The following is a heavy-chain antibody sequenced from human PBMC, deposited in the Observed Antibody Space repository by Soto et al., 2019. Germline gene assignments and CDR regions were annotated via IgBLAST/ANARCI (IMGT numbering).Heavy chain of an antibody. Sequence: QVQLVQSGAEVKKPGSSVKVSCKDSGGTFNNHAINWLRQAPGQGLEWMGGIIPIFGTSNSAQKFQGRVAITADESTRTAYLELSSVRSEDTAVYDCVRGKRREMATMLRDKGFDPWGQGTLVTGSS. CDR2: IIPIFGTS. CDR3: VRGKRREMATMLRDKGFDP. J-gene: IGHJ5*02. V-gene: IGHV1-69*01. CDR1: GGTFNNHA. D-gene: IGHD5-12*01.